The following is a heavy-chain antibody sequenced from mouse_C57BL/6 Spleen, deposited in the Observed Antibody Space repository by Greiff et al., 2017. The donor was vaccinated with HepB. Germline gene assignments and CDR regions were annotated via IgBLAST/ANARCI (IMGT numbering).Heavy chain of an antibody. CDR2: ISSGGDYI. J-gene: IGHJ2*01. CDR1: GFTFSSYA. V-gene: IGHV5-9-1*02. D-gene: IGHD5-1*01. Sequence: EVMLVESGAGLVKPGGSLKLSCAASGFTFSSYAMSWVRQTPEKRLEWVAYISSGGDYIDYADTVKGRFTISRDNARNTLYLHISSLRSEDTAMYDGTRDKGHCTYRFEYWGNVATLT. CDR3: TRDKGHCTYRFEY.